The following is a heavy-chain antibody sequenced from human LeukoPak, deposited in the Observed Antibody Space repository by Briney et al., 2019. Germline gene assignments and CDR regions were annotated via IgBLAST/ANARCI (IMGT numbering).Heavy chain of an antibody. D-gene: IGHD1-20*01. J-gene: IGHJ4*02. CDR3: ARVHFHNSALSDY. CDR2: IYYSGST. Sequence: SETLSLTCTVSGGSISSYYWSWIRQPPGKGLEWIGYIYYSGSTNYNPSLKSRVTISVDTSKNQFSLKLSSVTAADTAVYYCARVHFHNSALSDYWGQGTLVTVSS. CDR1: GGSISSYY. V-gene: IGHV4-59*01.